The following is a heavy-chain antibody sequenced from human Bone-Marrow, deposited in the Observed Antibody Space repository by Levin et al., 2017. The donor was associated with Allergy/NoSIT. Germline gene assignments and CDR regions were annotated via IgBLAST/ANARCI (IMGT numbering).Heavy chain of an antibody. J-gene: IGHJ4*02. V-gene: IGHV3-23*01. Sequence: PSETLSLTCAASGFPFNSYAMSWVRQVPGKGLEWVSGLSAGGDGTNYADSVKGRFTPSRENSKNTLYLQLSSLRADDTAVYYCAKDRGGYSYGYGFDYWVQGTLVTVSS. CDR3: AKDRGGYSYGYGFDY. CDR1: GFPFNSYA. D-gene: IGHD5-18*01. CDR2: LSAGGDGT.